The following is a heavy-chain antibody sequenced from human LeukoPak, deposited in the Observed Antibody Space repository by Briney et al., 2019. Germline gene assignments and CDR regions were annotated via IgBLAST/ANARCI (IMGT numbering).Heavy chain of an antibody. J-gene: IGHJ1*01. Sequence: SVKVSCKASGGTFSSYAISWVRQAPGQGLEWMGRIIPIFGTANYAQKFQGRVTITTDESTSTAYMELSSLRSEDTAVYYCAREVYDSSGYHAVEYFQHWGEGTLVTVAS. CDR2: IIPIFGTA. CDR1: GGTFSSYA. D-gene: IGHD3-22*01. CDR3: AREVYDSSGYHAVEYFQH. V-gene: IGHV1-69*05.